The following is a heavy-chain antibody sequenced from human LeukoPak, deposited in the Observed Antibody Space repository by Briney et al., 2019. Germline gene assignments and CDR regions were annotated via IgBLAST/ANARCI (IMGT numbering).Heavy chain of an antibody. D-gene: IGHD2-15*01. Sequence: SETLSLTCAVSGYSISSAYHWGWIRRPPGKGLEWIGSIYHGGKTYHNPSLKSRVTISVDTSMNQFSLKLSSVTAADTAVYYCARTRYCSGATCYSPELFESWGQGTLVTVSS. CDR2: IYHGGKT. J-gene: IGHJ4*02. CDR1: GYSISSAYH. V-gene: IGHV4-38-2*01. CDR3: ARTRYCSGATCYSPELFES.